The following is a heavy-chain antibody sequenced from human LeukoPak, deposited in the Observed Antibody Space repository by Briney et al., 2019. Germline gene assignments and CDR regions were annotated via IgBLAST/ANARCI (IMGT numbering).Heavy chain of an antibody. Sequence: SGTLSLTCAVYGGSFSGYYWSWIRQPPGKGLEWIGEINHSGSTNYNPSLKSRVTISVDTSKNQFSLKLSSVTAADTAVYYCARDRGYYSSGWHRGFDYWGQGTLVTVSS. V-gene: IGHV4-34*01. J-gene: IGHJ4*02. CDR1: GGSFSGYY. D-gene: IGHD6-19*01. CDR2: INHSGST. CDR3: ARDRGYYSSGWHRGFDY.